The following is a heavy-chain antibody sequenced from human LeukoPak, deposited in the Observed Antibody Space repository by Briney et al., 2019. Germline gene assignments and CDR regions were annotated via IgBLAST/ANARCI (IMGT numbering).Heavy chain of an antibody. CDR1: GGSISSSTYY. CDR3: ASPSSSSSTYDY. J-gene: IGHJ4*02. V-gene: IGHV4-39*01. D-gene: IGHD6-6*01. Sequence: SETLSLTCTVSGGSISSSTYYWGWIRQPPGKGLEWIGCIHYSGSTYYNASLKSRVTIYVAKSQYQFSLNLDSVTAADRSLYYCASPSSSSSTYDYRGQGTLLTVSS. CDR2: IHYSGST.